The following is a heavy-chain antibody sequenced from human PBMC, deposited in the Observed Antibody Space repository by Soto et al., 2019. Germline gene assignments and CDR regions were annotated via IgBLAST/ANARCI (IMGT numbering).Heavy chain of an antibody. Sequence: GGSLRLSCAASNFTFSSYGMHWVRQAPGKGLEWVAVIWYDGNNIYYADSVKGRFTISRDNSKDTVYLQMNSLRAEDTALYYCARDPRDYGYFDYWGQGALVTVSS. D-gene: IGHD3-16*01. J-gene: IGHJ4*02. V-gene: IGHV3-33*01. CDR3: ARDPRDYGYFDY. CDR1: NFTFSSYG. CDR2: IWYDGNNI.